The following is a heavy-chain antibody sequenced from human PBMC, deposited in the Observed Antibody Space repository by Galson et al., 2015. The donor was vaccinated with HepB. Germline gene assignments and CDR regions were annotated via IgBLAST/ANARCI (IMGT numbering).Heavy chain of an antibody. CDR3: ARGSYYYDSSGWFDP. V-gene: IGHV1-18*04. D-gene: IGHD3-22*01. CDR1: GYTFTSYG. CDR2: ISAYNGNT. J-gene: IGHJ5*02. Sequence: SVKVSCKASGYTFTSYGISWVRQAPGQGLEWMGWISAYNGNTNYAQKLQGRVTMTTDTSTSTAYMELRSLRSDDTAVYYCARGSYYYDSSGWFDPWGQGTLVTVS.